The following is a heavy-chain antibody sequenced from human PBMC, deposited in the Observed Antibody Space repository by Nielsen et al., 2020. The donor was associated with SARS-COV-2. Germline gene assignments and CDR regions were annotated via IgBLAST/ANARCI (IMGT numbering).Heavy chain of an antibody. Sequence: GESLKISCVASGFTFSGSAMHWVRQASGKGLEWLVRIRSYANEYATAYAASVKGRFTISRDDSKNTAYLQMNGLKSEDTAMYYCSSPTVAYWGQGTLVTVSS. CDR1: GFTFSGSA. D-gene: IGHD4-23*01. CDR2: IRSYANEYAT. V-gene: IGHV3-73*01. CDR3: SSPTVAY. J-gene: IGHJ4*02.